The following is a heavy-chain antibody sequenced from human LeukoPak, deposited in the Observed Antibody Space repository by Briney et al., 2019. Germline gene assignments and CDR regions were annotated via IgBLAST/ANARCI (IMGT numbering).Heavy chain of an antibody. Sequence: ASVKVSCKASGYTFTSYGISWVRQAPGQGLEWMGWISAYNGNTNYAQKLQGRVTMTTDTSTSTAYMELRSLRSDDTAVYYCARDHYDFWSGYYLPLTLGAGGIDVWGQGTTVTVSS. CDR2: ISAYNGNT. CDR1: GYTFTSYG. J-gene: IGHJ6*02. D-gene: IGHD3-3*01. V-gene: IGHV1-18*01. CDR3: ARDHYDFWSGYYLPLTLGAGGIDV.